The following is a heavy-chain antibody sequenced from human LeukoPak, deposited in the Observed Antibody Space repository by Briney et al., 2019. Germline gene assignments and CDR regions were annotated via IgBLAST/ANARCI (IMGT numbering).Heavy chain of an antibody. CDR3: ASISGSGWGYYYYYMDV. CDR1: GFTFDDYG. CDR2: INWNGGST. Sequence: PGGSLRLSCAASGFTFDDYGMSWVRQAPGKGLEWVSGINWNGGSTGYADSVKGRFTISRDNAKNSLYLQMNSLRAEDTALYYCASISGSGWGYYYYYMDVWGEGTTVTVSS. D-gene: IGHD6-19*01. J-gene: IGHJ6*03. V-gene: IGHV3-20*04.